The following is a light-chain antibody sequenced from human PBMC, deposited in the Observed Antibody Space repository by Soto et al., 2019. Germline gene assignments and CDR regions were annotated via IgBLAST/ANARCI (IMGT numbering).Light chain of an antibody. CDR2: AAS. Sequence: DIHLTQSPSSLSASVGDRFTITCRASHSIISYLHWYHHKPGRVPKLLVYAASNLQSGVPSSFSGTGYGTDFTLTIASLQPEYFVIYYPPQSNNXPQTCGYGPKV. J-gene: IGKJ1*01. V-gene: IGKV1-39*01. CDR1: HSIISY. CDR3: PQSNNXPQT.